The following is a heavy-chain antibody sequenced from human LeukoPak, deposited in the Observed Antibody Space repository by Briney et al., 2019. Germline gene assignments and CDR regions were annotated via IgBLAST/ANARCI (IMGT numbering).Heavy chain of an antibody. D-gene: IGHD2-2*01. CDR3: VTAPAASYYYYYGMDV. Sequence: GESLKISCKGSGYSFTSYWIGWVRQMPGKGLEWMGIIYPGDSDTRYSPSFQGQVTISADKSISTAYLQWSSLKASDTAMYYRVTAPAASYYYYYGMDVWGQGTTVTVSS. J-gene: IGHJ6*02. CDR2: IYPGDSDT. CDR1: GYSFTSYW. V-gene: IGHV5-51*01.